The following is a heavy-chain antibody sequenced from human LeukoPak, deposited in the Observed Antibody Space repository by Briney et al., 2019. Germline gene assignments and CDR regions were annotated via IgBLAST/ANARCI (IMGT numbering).Heavy chain of an antibody. CDR1: GFTFSSYW. J-gene: IGHJ1*01. CDR2: INTDGSST. D-gene: IGHD4-23*01. CDR3: YGANADH. Sequence: GGSLRLSCAASGFTFSSYWMHWARQAPGKGLVWVSGINTDGSSTSYADSVKGRFTISRDNAKNTLYLQMNSLRAEDTALYYCYGANADHWGQGTLVTVSS. V-gene: IGHV3-74*01.